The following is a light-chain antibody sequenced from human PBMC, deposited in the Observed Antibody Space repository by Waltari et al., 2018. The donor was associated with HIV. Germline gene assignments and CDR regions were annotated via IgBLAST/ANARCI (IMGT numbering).Light chain of an antibody. Sequence: DIVMTQSPDSLAVSLGERATINCKSSQSVLYNSNKKNLLAWYQQKPGQPPKLLIYWASTRESGVPDRFSGSGSGADFTLTINSLQAEDVAVYYCQQYYSTLWTFGQGTKVEIK. J-gene: IGKJ1*01. CDR1: QSVLYNSNKKNL. CDR2: WAS. V-gene: IGKV4-1*01. CDR3: QQYYSTLWT.